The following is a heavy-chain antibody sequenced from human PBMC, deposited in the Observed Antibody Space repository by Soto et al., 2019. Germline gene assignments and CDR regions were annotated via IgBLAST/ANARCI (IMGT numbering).Heavy chain of an antibody. CDR2: INPNGGST. CDR3: GRSSSGVFGFIIEGSNWLAP. Sequence: SVNCSVNAPAYTFTSYYIHWVRQAPGHVLDCVGIINPNGGSTSFAQTFQGRITMTRDTSTSTFYMVLRSLRSEDTAIYYCGRSSSGVFGFIIEGSNWLAPWAQGSLVPVYS. CDR1: AYTFTSYY. V-gene: IGHV1-46*01. D-gene: IGHD3-16*02. J-gene: IGHJ5*01.